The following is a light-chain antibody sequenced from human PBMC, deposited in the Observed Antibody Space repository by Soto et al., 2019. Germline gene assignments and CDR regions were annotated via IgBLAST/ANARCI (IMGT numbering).Light chain of an antibody. V-gene: IGKV3-20*01. CDR1: QSFSSSY. CDR2: GAS. CDR3: QQYSSSRT. J-gene: IGKJ1*01. Sequence: EIVLTQSPATLSVSPGERATLSCRASQSFSSSYLAWYQQKPGQAPRLLIYGASSRATGIPVRFSGSGSETDFTLTITRLEPEDFAMYYCQQYSSSRTFGQGTKVDIK.